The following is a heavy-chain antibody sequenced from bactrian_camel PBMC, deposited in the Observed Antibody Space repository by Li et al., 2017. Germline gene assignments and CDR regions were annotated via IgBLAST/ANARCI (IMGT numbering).Heavy chain of an antibody. D-gene: IGHD7*01. CDR1: GVTNSRHC. V-gene: IGHV3S55*01. Sequence: QLVESGGGSVQAGGSLRLSCTASGVTNSRHCMGWFRQGPGKEREAVAVISQAGPTYYTESVKGRFTISRDNAKNTLHLQMNSLKPEDTAMYYCVASLRGLCSLWTQVTVS. CDR2: ISQAGPT. J-gene: IGHJ4*01.